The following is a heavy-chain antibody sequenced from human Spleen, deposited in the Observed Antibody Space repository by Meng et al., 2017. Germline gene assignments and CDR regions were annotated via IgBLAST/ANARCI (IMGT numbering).Heavy chain of an antibody. CDR1: GYTFTSYS. Sequence: ASVKVSCKASGYTFTSYSMSWVRQAPGQGLEWMGWISAYSGDTNYAQKLQGRVTMTTDTSTSTAYMELRSLRSDDTAVYYCARVLMYYDFWSGYQNDAFDIWGQGTMVTVSS. J-gene: IGHJ3*02. CDR3: ARVLMYYDFWSGYQNDAFDI. CDR2: ISAYSGDT. D-gene: IGHD3-3*01. V-gene: IGHV1-18*01.